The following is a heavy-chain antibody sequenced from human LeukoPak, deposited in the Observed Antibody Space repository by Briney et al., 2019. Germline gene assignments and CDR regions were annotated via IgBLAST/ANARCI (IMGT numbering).Heavy chain of an antibody. CDR2: IKQDGSEH. CDR3: AKDWDAYYYDSSGYNYFDY. D-gene: IGHD3-22*01. CDR1: GFTFSSYW. J-gene: IGHJ4*02. V-gene: IGHV3-7*01. Sequence: PGGSLRLSCAASGFTFSSYWMGWVRQAPGKGLEWVANIKQDGSEHYYVDSVKGRFTISRDNSKNTLYLQMNSLRAEDTAVYYCAKDWDAYYYDSSGYNYFDYWGQGTLVTVSS.